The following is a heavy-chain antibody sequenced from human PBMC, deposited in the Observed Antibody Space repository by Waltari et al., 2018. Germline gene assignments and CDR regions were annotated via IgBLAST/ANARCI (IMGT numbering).Heavy chain of an antibody. CDR2: ISSSSTSI. CDR3: ARKNFYSYYMDV. J-gene: IGHJ6*03. V-gene: IGHV3-48*04. Sequence: EVQLVESGGGLVQPGGYLRLSCAASGFTLSSYSMNWVRQAPGKGLEWVSYISSSSTSINYADSVKGRFTISRDSAKNSLYLQMSSLRAEDTAVYYCARKNFYSYYMDVWGEGTTVTISS. CDR1: GFTLSSYS.